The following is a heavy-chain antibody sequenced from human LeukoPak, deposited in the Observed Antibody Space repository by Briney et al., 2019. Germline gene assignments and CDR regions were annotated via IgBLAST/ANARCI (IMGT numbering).Heavy chain of an antibody. V-gene: IGHV3-72*01. Sequence: GGSLRLSCAASGFTFSSYAMSWVRQAPGKGLEWVGHSRNKDNSFSTEHAASVKGRFMISRDGSKNSLYLQMDSLKTEDTAVYYCTKGSGYDGGSYDSWGQGTLVTVSS. D-gene: IGHD5-12*01. CDR1: GFTFSSYA. CDR3: TKGSGYDGGSYDS. J-gene: IGHJ4*02. CDR2: SRNKDNSFST.